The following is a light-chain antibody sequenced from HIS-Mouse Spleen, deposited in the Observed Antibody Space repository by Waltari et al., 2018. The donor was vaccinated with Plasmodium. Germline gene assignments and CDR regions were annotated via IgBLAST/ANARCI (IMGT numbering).Light chain of an antibody. J-gene: IGLJ3*02. Sequence: SYELTQPSSVSVSPGQTARITFSGDVLAKKYARWFQQKPGQAPVLVIYKDRERPSGIPERFSGSSSGTTVTLTISGAQVEDEADYYCYSAADNNRVFGGGTKLTVL. CDR2: KDR. CDR1: VLAKKY. V-gene: IGLV3-27*01. CDR3: YSAADNNRV.